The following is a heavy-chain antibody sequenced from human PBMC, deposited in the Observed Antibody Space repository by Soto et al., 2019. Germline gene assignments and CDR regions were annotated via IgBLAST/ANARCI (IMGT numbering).Heavy chain of an antibody. Sequence: EVQLLESGGGLVQPGGSLRLSCAASGFTFSTYAMTWVRQAPEKGLEWVSGISTGGDTTYYADSVKGRFTISRDNSKKMLYLKMDSLRAEDTAIYHCATPASGLYTPWDYWGQGTLVIVSS. D-gene: IGHD6-19*01. J-gene: IGHJ4*02. CDR3: ATPASGLYTPWDY. V-gene: IGHV3-23*01. CDR1: GFTFSTYA. CDR2: ISTGGDTT.